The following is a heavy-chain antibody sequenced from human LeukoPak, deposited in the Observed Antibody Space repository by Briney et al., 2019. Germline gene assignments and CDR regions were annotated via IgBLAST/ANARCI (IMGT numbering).Heavy chain of an antibody. V-gene: IGHV3-48*03. Sequence: PGGSLRLSCAASGFTFSSYEMNWVRQAPGKGLEWVSYISSSGSTIYYADSVKGRFTISRDNAKNSLYLQMNSLRAEDTAVYYCARVISGWFDPWGQGTLVTVSS. CDR3: ARVISGWFDP. J-gene: IGHJ5*02. CDR1: GFTFSSYE. CDR2: ISSSGSTI.